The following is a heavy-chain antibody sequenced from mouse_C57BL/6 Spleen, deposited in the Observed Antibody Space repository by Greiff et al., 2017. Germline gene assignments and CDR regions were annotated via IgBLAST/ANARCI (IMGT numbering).Heavy chain of an antibody. CDR3: ARAWFAY. CDR1: GYTFTDYN. CDR2: INPNNGGT. Sequence: VQLQQSGPELVKPGASVTIPCKASGYTFTDYNMDWVKQSHGKSLEWIGDINPNNGGTIYNQKFKGKATLTVDKSSSTAYMELRSLTSEDTAVYYCARAWFAYWGQGTLVTVSA. D-gene: IGHD3-1*01. V-gene: IGHV1-18*01. J-gene: IGHJ3*01.